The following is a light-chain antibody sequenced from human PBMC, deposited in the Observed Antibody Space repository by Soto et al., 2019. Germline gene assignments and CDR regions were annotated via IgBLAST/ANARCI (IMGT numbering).Light chain of an antibody. J-gene: IGLJ3*02. V-gene: IGLV2-11*01. CDR1: SSDVGGYNY. Sequence: QSALTQPRSVSGSPGQSVTISCNGTSSDVGGYNYVSWYQQHPGKAPKLMIYDVSKRPSGVPDRFSGSKSGNTASLTISGLQPEDEADNYCCSYAGSYTWVFGGGTKLTVL. CDR3: CSYAGSYTWV. CDR2: DVS.